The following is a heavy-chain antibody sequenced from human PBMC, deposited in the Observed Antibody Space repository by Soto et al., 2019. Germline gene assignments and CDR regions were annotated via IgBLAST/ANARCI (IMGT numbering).Heavy chain of an antibody. CDR1: GGTFSSYT. D-gene: IGHD2-21*02. CDR3: ARAGAYCGGDCYSDFDY. V-gene: IGHV1-69*02. J-gene: IGHJ4*02. Sequence: QVQLVQSGAEVKKPGSSVKVSCKASGGTFSSYTISWVRQAPGQGLEWMGRIIPILGIANYAQKFQGRVTMTADKSTSTAYMELSSLRSEDTAVYYCARAGAYCGGDCYSDFDYWGQGTLVTVSS. CDR2: IIPILGIA.